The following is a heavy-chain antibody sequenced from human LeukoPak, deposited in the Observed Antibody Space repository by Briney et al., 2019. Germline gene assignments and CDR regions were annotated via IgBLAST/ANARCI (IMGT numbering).Heavy chain of an antibody. Sequence: GGSLRLSCAASGFTFSSYGMHWVRQAPGKGLEWVAVISYDGSNKYYADSVKGRFTISRDNSKNTLYLQMSSLRAEDTAVYYCAKEVDVDTAMGPIGYWGQGTLVTVSS. CDR1: GFTFSSYG. V-gene: IGHV3-30*18. D-gene: IGHD5-18*01. J-gene: IGHJ4*02. CDR2: ISYDGSNK. CDR3: AKEVDVDTAMGPIGY.